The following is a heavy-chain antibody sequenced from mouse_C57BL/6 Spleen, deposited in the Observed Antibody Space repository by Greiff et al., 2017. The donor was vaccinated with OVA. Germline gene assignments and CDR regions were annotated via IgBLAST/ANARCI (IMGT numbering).Heavy chain of an antibody. Sequence: QVQLQQPGAELVKPGASVKMSCKASGYTFTSYWITWVKQRPGQGLEWIGDIYPGSGSTNYNEKFKSKATLTVDTSSSTAYMQLSSLTSEDSAVYYCAREDDGYYVGYGMDYWGQGTSVTVSS. CDR1: GYTFTSYW. V-gene: IGHV1-55*01. CDR2: IYPGSGST. D-gene: IGHD2-3*01. CDR3: AREDDGYYVGYGMDY. J-gene: IGHJ4*01.